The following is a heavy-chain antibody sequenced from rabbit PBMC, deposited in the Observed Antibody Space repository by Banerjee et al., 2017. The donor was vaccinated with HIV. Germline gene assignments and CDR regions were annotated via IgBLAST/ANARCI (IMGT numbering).Heavy chain of an antibody. CDR2: IYAGSSGST. CDR3: ARDPYVGSSDSWRLDL. J-gene: IGHJ3*01. CDR1: GFSFSSSYW. Sequence: QEQLEESGGDLVKPEGSLTLTCTASGFSFSSSYWICWVRQAPGKGLEWIACIYAGSSGSTYYASWAKGRFTISKTSSTTVTLQMTSLTAADTATYFCARDPYVGSSDSWRLDLWGPGTLVTVS. V-gene: IGHV1S45*01. D-gene: IGHD8-1*01.